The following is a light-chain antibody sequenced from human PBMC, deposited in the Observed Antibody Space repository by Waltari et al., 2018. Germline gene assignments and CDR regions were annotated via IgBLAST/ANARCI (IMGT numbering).Light chain of an antibody. V-gene: IGLV1-44*01. CDR3: AAWDDSLKKV. CDR1: SSNIGSNT. J-gene: IGLJ2*01. CDR2: SNN. Sequence: QSVLTQPPSASGTPGQRVTISCSGSSSNIGSNTVNWYQQLPGTAPKLLIYSNNQRPSGVRDRFSGSKSGISASLAISGLQSEDEAEYYCAAWDDSLKKVFGGGTKLTVL.